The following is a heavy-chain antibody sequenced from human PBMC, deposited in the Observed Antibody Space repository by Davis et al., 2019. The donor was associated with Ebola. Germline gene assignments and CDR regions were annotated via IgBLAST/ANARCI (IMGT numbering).Heavy chain of an antibody. CDR3: ARDQGGVVVAAHWYGMDV. D-gene: IGHD2-15*01. J-gene: IGHJ6*02. V-gene: IGHV4-34*01. CDR1: GGSFSGYY. Sequence: PSETLSLTCAVYGGSFSGYYWSWIRQPPGKGLEWIGEINHSGSTNYNPSLKSRVTISVDTSKNQFSLKLSSVTAADTAAYYCARDQGGVVVAAHWYGMDVWGQGTTVTVSS. CDR2: INHSGST.